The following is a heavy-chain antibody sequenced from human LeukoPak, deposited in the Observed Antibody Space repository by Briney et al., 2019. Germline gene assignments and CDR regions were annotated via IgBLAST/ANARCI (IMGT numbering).Heavy chain of an antibody. D-gene: IGHD6-25*01. J-gene: IGHJ4*02. Sequence: GGSLRLSCAASGFTFCSYGMHWVRQAPGKGLEYVSAIAGNGGSTYYANSVKGRFTISRDNSKNTLYLQMGSLRTEDMAVYYCARISATTSHTDYWGQGTLVTVSS. CDR3: ARISATTSHTDY. CDR2: IAGNGGST. CDR1: GFTFCSYG. V-gene: IGHV3-64*01.